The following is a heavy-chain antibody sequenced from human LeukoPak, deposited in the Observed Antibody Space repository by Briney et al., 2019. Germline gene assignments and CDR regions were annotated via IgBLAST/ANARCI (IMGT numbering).Heavy chain of an antibody. Sequence: SVKVSCKASGGTFSSYAISWVRQAPGQGLEWMGWIIPIFGTANYAQKFQGRVTITAAESTSTASMELRSLRSEDTAVYYCARTIPGDAYYYYYYYLDVWGKGTTVTVSS. CDR2: IIPIFGTA. CDR3: ARTIPGDAYYYYYYYLDV. J-gene: IGHJ6*03. D-gene: IGHD3-16*01. CDR1: GGTFSSYA. V-gene: IGHV1-69*13.